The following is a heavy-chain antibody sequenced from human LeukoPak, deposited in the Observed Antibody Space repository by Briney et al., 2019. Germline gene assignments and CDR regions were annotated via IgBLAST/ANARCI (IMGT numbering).Heavy chain of an antibody. CDR1: VYTFIGYY. Sequence: ASVKVSCKASVYTFIGYYIHWVRQAPGQGLEYMGWINPNSGGTSYAQQFQGRVTMTRHTSISTAYMELSRLRSDDTAVYYCARGGPTVTTSDSGWFDPWGQGTLVTVSS. CDR3: ARGGPTVTTSDSGWFDP. V-gene: IGHV1-2*02. CDR2: INPNSGGT. J-gene: IGHJ5*02. D-gene: IGHD4-17*01.